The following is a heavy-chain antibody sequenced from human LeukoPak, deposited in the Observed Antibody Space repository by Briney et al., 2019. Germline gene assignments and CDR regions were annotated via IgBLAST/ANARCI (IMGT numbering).Heavy chain of an antibody. CDR1: GFTFTDHY. D-gene: IGHD3-10*01. CDR2: ISSSSSYI. V-gene: IGHV3-21*01. J-gene: IGHJ4*02. Sequence: GGSLRLSCAASGFTFTDHYVDWVRQAPGKGLEWVSSISSSSSYIYYADSVKGRFTISRDNAKNSLYLQMNSLRAEDTAVYYCARGSWFGELSLDYWGQGTLVTVSS. CDR3: ARGSWFGELSLDY.